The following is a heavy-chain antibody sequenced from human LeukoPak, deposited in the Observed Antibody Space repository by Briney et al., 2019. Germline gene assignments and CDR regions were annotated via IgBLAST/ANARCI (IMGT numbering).Heavy chain of an antibody. J-gene: IGHJ4*02. CDR2: IYPSDSDT. V-gene: IGHV5-51*01. Sequence: GESLKISCKGSGYTFTNYWFGWVRQMPGKGLEWMGSIYPSDSDTKYSPSFQGQVTISADKSITTAYLQWSSLKASDSAMYYCARLIPGYSLFDYWGQGNLVTVSS. CDR1: GYTFTNYW. CDR3: ARLIPGYSLFDY. D-gene: IGHD5-18*01.